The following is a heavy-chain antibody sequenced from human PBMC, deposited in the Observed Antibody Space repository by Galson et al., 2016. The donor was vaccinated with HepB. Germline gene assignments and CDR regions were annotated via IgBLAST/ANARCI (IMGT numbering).Heavy chain of an antibody. D-gene: IGHD3-10*01. CDR1: GSTFSSRA. CDR2: ISGGFDTT. V-gene: IGHV3-23*01. Sequence: SLRLSCAASGSTFSSRAMSWVRQAPGKGLEWVSSISGGFDTTYYADSVKGRFTISRDNSKNTLYLQMNSLRAEDTAVYYCAKDTTPTYYYDSGSLHDHWGQGTLVTVSS. J-gene: IGHJ4*02. CDR3: AKDTTPTYYYDSGSLHDH.